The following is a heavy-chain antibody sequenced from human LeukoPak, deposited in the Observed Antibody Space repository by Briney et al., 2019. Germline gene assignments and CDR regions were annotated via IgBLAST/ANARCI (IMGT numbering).Heavy chain of an antibody. Sequence: SQTLSLTCAISGDSVSSNSAAWNWIRQSPSRGLEWLGRTYYRSKWYNDYAVSVKSRITINPDTSKNQFSLQLNSVTPEDTAVYYCARSGGYSHHYDILTGYGYWGQGTLVTVSS. CDR3: ARSGGYSHHYDILTGYGY. D-gene: IGHD3-9*01. CDR1: GDSVSSNSAA. V-gene: IGHV6-1*01. J-gene: IGHJ4*02. CDR2: TYYRSKWYN.